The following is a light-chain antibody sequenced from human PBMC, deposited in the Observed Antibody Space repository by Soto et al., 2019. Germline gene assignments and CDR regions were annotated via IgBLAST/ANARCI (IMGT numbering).Light chain of an antibody. Sequence: EIVMTQSPATLSVSPGERATLSCRASQSVGSDLAWYQQKPGQAPRLVIYDIFTRATGVPTRISGTGSGTAFTLAISRLEPEDFAVYYCQQYVTSPAITFGQGTRLEIK. J-gene: IGKJ5*01. V-gene: IGKV3D-15*02. CDR2: DIF. CDR1: QSVGSD. CDR3: QQYVTSPAIT.